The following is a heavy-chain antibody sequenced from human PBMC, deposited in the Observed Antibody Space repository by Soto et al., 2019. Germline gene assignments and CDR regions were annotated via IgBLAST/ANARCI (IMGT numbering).Heavy chain of an antibody. V-gene: IGHV3-21*01. D-gene: IGHD1-1*01. CDR1: GFTFSSYS. CDR3: ARAGRDTPIRWDYYGMDV. Sequence: EVQLVESGGGLVKPGGSLRLSCAASGFTFSSYSMNWVRQAPGKGLEWVSSISSSSSYIYYADSVKGRFTISRDNAKNSLYLQMNSLRAEDTAVYYCARAGRDTPIRWDYYGMDVWGQGTTVTVSS. J-gene: IGHJ6*02. CDR2: ISSSSSYI.